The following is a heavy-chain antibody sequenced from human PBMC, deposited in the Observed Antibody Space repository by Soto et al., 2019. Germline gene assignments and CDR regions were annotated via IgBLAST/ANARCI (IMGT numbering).Heavy chain of an antibody. D-gene: IGHD4-4*01. J-gene: IGHJ6*02. Sequence: SVKVSCKASGFTFTSSAVQWVRQARGQRLEWIGWIVVGSGNTNYAQKFQERVTITRDMSTSTAYMELSSLRSEDTAVYYCAADGATVTTNYYYYGMDVWGQGTTVTVSS. V-gene: IGHV1-58*01. CDR1: GFTFTSSA. CDR3: AADGATVTTNYYYYGMDV. CDR2: IVVGSGNT.